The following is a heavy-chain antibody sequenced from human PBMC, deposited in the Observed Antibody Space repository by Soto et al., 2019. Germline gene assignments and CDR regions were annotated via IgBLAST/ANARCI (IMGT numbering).Heavy chain of an antibody. CDR2: ITGGGGRGT. J-gene: IGHJ6*02. CDR3: ARCHHNWGGSNGCMDV. V-gene: IGHV3-23*01. Sequence: EVQLLESGGGLVQPGGSLRLSCAASGFTFSTYAMRWVRQAPGKGLEWVSSITGGGGRGTYYEDSVKGWFTITRDDSKDTLYLQMESMRADDKAVDYCARCHHNWGGSNGCMDVGGQGTTVTVSS. D-gene: IGHD3-10*01. CDR1: GFTFSTYA.